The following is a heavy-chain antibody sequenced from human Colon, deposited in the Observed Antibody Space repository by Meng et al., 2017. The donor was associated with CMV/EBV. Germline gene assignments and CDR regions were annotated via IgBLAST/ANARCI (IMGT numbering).Heavy chain of an antibody. CDR1: GDSVSSHSAA. J-gene: IGHJ5*02. D-gene: IGHD6-19*01. Sequence: QQSAPRAVQPSQTLSLPCASSGDSVSSHSAAWNWLRQSPSRGLEWLGRTYYRSQWYNEYAVSVRSRITINPDTAKNQFSLQLNSVTPEDTAVYYCARGGKYTSGSYFDPWGQGTLVTVSS. V-gene: IGHV6-1*01. CDR3: ARGGKYTSGSYFDP. CDR2: TYYRSQWYN.